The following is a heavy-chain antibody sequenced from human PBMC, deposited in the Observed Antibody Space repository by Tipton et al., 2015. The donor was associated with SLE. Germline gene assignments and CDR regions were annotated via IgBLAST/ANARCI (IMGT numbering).Heavy chain of an antibody. Sequence: TLSLTCTVSGGSISSHYWSWIRQPPGKGLEWIGYIYYSGSTNYNPSLKSRVTISVDTSKNQFSLKLSSVTAADTAVYYCARGYDFWSGYYKEDYFDYWGQGTLVTVSS. CDR2: IYYSGST. J-gene: IGHJ4*02. CDR3: ARGYDFWSGYYKEDYFDY. D-gene: IGHD3-3*01. CDR1: GGSISSHY. V-gene: IGHV4-59*11.